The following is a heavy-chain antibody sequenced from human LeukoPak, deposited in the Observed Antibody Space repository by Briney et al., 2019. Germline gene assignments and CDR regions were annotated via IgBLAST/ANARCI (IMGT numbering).Heavy chain of an antibody. D-gene: IGHD5-24*01. V-gene: IGHV1-69*05. CDR2: IIPIFGTA. CDR1: GYTFTDYY. CDR3: AREIPEIATTYYYFFYLDV. Sequence: SVKVSCKASGYTFTDYYIHWVRQAPGQGLEWMGWIIPIFGTANYAQKFQGRVTITTDESTSTAYMELSRLRSEDTAVYYCAREIPEIATTYYYFFYLDVLGKGATVTVSS. J-gene: IGHJ6*03.